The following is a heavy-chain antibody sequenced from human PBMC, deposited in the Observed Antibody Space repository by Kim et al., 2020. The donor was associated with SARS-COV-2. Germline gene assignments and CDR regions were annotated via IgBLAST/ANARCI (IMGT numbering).Heavy chain of an antibody. V-gene: IGHV3-21*01. CDR3: ARYPNWG. Sequence: SSSDIYSADSVKRRFTISRDNAKNSLYLQMHSLRAGDTAVYYCARYPNWGWGQGALVTVSS. CDR2: SSSDI. D-gene: IGHD7-27*01. J-gene: IGHJ4*02.